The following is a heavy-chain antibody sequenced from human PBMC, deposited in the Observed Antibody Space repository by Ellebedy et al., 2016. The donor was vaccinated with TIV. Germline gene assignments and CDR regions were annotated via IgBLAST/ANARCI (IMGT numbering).Heavy chain of an antibody. CDR1: GYAFTGYY. V-gene: IGHV1-2*02. D-gene: IGHD5-18*01. Sequence: ASVKVSCKASGYAFTGYYMHWVRQAPAQGLEWMGWINPNSGATNYAQKFQGRVTLTRDKSITTAFMELSRLRSDDTAVYYCAPRTVDIDMEPFDYWGQGTLVTVSS. CDR3: APRTVDIDMEPFDY. J-gene: IGHJ4*02. CDR2: INPNSGAT.